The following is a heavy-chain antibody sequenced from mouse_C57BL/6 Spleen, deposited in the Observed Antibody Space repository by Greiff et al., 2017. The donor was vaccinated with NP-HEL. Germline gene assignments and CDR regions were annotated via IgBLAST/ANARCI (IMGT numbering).Heavy chain of an antibody. J-gene: IGHJ4*01. CDR1: GYTFTSYW. V-gene: IGHV1-53*01. CDR2: INPSNGGT. D-gene: IGHD3-3*01. Sequence: VQLQQPGTELVKPGASVKLSCKASGYTFTSYWMHWVQQRPGQGLEWIGKINPSNGGTNYNEKFKSKATLTVDKSTSTAYMQLSSLTSEDAAVYYCARDKGWDGYYYAMDYWGQGTSVTVSS. CDR3: ARDKGWDGYYYAMDY.